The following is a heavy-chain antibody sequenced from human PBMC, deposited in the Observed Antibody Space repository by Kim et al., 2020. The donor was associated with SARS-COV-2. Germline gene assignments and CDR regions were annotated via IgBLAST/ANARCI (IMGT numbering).Heavy chain of an antibody. V-gene: IGHV3-21*01. J-gene: IGHJ4*02. D-gene: IGHD6-19*01. Sequence: GGSLRLSCAASGFTFSSYSMNWVRQAPGKGLEWVSSSSSSSSYIYYADSVKGRFTISRDNAKNSLYLQMNSLRAEGTAVYYCARAYSSGWTYFDYWGQGTLVTVSS. CDR2: SSSSSSYI. CDR1: GFTFSSYS. CDR3: ARAYSSGWTYFDY.